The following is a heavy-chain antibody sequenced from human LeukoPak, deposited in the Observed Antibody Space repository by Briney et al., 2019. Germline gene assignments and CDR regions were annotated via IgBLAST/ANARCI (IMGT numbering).Heavy chain of an antibody. CDR3: ARDWIDRSLDY. J-gene: IGHJ4*02. CDR1: GFTFSDYG. Sequence: GGSLKLSCAASGFTFSDYGIHWVRQAPGKGLEWVAVLSPHGNYEYYADSVQGRFTISRDDSKNTVYLQMNSLRDEDTAVYYCARDWIDRSLDYWGQGTLVTVSS. CDR2: LSPHGNYE. V-gene: IGHV3-33*01. D-gene: IGHD2-2*03.